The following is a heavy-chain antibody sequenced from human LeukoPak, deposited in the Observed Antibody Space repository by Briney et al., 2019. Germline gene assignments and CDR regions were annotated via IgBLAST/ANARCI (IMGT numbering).Heavy chain of an antibody. J-gene: IGHJ2*01. V-gene: IGHV5-51*01. D-gene: IGHD3-10*01. CDR3: ARHHSKDYYGPGSHHWYFDL. CDR2: IYPGDSDT. Sequence: GESLKISCKGSGYSFTSYWIGWVRQMPGKGLEWMGIIYPGDSDTRYSPSFQGQVTISADKSISTAYLQWSSLKASDTAMYYCARHHSKDYYGPGSHHWYFDLWGRGTLVTVSS. CDR1: GYSFTSYW.